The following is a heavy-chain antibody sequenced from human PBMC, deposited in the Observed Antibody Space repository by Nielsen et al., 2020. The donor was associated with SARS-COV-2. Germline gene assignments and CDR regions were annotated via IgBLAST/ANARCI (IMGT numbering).Heavy chain of an antibody. CDR3: TTNYDVLTGLES. Sequence: GGSLRLSCAASGFIFSNALMTWVRQAPGNGLEWVGRIRSKADGGTTDYAAPVKGRFTISRDDSKNTLYLLMNSLRIEDTGVYYCTTNYDVLTGLESWGQGALVTVSS. V-gene: IGHV3-15*01. J-gene: IGHJ4*02. CDR2: IRSKADGGTT. D-gene: IGHD3-9*01. CDR1: GFIFSNAL.